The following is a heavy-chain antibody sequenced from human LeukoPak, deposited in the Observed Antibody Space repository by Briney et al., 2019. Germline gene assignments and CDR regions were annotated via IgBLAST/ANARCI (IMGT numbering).Heavy chain of an antibody. D-gene: IGHD6-6*01. V-gene: IGHV1-2*02. Sequence: ASVKVSCKASGYTFTGYYMHWVRQAPGQGLEWMGWINPNSGGTNYAQKFQGRVTMTRDTSISTAYMELSRLRSDDTAVYYCARASGSSSNYYYYMDVWGKGTTVTVSS. J-gene: IGHJ6*03. CDR3: ARASGSSSNYYYYMDV. CDR1: GYTFTGYY. CDR2: INPNSGGT.